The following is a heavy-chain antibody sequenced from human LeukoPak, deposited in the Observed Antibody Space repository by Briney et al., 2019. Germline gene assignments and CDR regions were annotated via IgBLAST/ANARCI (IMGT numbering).Heavy chain of an antibody. CDR1: GYTFTSYY. D-gene: IGHD6-6*01. CDR2: INPSGGST. J-gene: IGHJ4*02. Sequence: ASVKVSCKASGYTFTSYYMHWVRQAPGQGFEWMGIINPSGGSTSYAQKFQGRVTMTRDMSTSTVYMELSSLRSEDTAVYYCASAAARWGFDYWGQGTLVTVSS. V-gene: IGHV1-46*01. CDR3: ASAAARWGFDY.